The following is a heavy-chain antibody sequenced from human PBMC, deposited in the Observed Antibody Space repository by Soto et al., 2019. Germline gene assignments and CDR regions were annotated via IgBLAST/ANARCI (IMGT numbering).Heavy chain of an antibody. Sequence: QVQLVQSGAEVKKPGASVTVSCKASGYTFTSYAMHWVRQAPGQRLEWMGWSNAGNGNTKYSQKFQGRVTITRDTPASTAYMELSSVRSVSTAVYYCARDRGYFAWLLWSFGFELWGQGTLVTVSS. CDR3: ARDRGYFAWLLWSFGFEL. CDR2: SNAGNGNT. J-gene: IGHJ5*02. CDR1: GYTFTSYA. V-gene: IGHV1-3*01. D-gene: IGHD3-9*01.